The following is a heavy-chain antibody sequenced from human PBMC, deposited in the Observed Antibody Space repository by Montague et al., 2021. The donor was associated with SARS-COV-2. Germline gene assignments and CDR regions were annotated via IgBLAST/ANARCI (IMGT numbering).Heavy chain of an antibody. CDR2: IHSAGRGT. D-gene: IGHD3-9*01. V-gene: IGHV3-23*03. J-gene: IGHJ5*02. Sequence: SLRLSCAASGFTFSNSPMGWVRQAPGKGLEWVSVIHSAGRGTYYADSVQGRFTISRDNLKNTVYLQMNSLRDVDTALYYCAKVGDILTGYSLINLDAWGQGTLVVVSS. CDR1: GFTFSNSP. CDR3: AKVGDILTGYSLINLDA.